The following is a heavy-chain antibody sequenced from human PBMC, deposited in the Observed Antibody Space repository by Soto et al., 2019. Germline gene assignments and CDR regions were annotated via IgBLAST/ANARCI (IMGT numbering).Heavy chain of an antibody. J-gene: IGHJ6*02. D-gene: IGHD3-22*01. CDR2: ISAYNGNT. CDR3: ARDFSLSGYLRYYYYYGMDV. Sequence: ASVKVSCKASGYTFTSYGISWVRQAPGQGLEWMGWISAYNGNTNYAQKLQGRVTITTDTSTSTAYMELSSLRSEDTAVYYCARDFSLSGYLRYYYYYGMDVWGQGTTVTVSS. CDR1: GYTFTSYG. V-gene: IGHV1-18*01.